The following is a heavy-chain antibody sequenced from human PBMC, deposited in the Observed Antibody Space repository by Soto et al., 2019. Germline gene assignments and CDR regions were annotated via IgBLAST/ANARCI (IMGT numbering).Heavy chain of an antibody. CDR3: AKDWTTTGLEGDY. Sequence: GGSLRLSCAASLFTVSSYVMHWVRQSPGKGLEWVAVISYDGSNKYYADSVKGRFTISRDNSKNTLYLQMNSLRAEDTAVYYCAKDWTTTGLEGDYWGRGTLVTVSS. V-gene: IGHV3-30*18. CDR2: ISYDGSNK. J-gene: IGHJ4*02. D-gene: IGHD4-17*01. CDR1: LFTVSSYV.